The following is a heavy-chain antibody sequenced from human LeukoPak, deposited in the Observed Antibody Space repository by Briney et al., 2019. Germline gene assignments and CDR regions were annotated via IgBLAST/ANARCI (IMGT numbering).Heavy chain of an antibody. CDR3: ARGPPYGDYVDY. CDR2: MNPNSGNT. J-gene: IGHJ4*02. V-gene: IGHV1-8*02. D-gene: IGHD4-17*01. CDR1: GYTFTSYG. Sequence: GASVKVSCKASGYTFTSYGISWVRQAPGQGLEWMGWMNPNSGNTGYAQKFQGRVTMTRNTSISTAYMELSSLRSEDTAVYYCARGPPYGDYVDYWGQGTLVTVSS.